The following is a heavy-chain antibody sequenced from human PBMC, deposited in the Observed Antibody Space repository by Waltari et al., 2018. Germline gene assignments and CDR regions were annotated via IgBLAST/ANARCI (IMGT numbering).Heavy chain of an antibody. J-gene: IGHJ5*02. CDR1: GYTFTGYY. V-gene: IGHV1-2*02. D-gene: IGHD1-26*01. CDR2: INPNSGGT. Sequence: QMQLVQSGAEVKKPGASVKVSCKASGYTFTGYYIHWVRQAPGQGLEWMGWINPNSGGTNYAQKFQGRVTLTRDTSSTTAYMELSRLGADDTAFYFCARSGESTWGQGTLVTVSS. CDR3: ARSGEST.